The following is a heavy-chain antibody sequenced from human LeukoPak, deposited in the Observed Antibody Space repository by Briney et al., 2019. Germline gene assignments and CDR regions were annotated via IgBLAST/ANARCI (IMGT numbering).Heavy chain of an antibody. J-gene: IGHJ2*01. Sequence: GGSLRLSCAVSGFAFGSEAMSWVRQSPARGLEWVASISPGGGTTYYADYVRGRFTISRDNSKNTLYLHMGSLRIEDMAVYYCASSPPTGATWYFDLWGRGTLVTVSS. CDR2: ISPGGGTT. CDR1: GFAFGSEA. CDR3: ASSPPTGATWYFDL. V-gene: IGHV3-23*01. D-gene: IGHD1-7*01.